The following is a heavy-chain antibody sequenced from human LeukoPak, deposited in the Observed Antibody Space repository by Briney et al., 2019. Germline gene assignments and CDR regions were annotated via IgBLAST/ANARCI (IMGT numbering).Heavy chain of an antibody. Sequence: GASVKVSCKASGYTFTGYYMHGVRQAPGQGLEWMGWINPNSGGTNYAQKFQGRVTMTRDMSISTAYMELSRLRSDDTAVYYCARDLVVPAAIDYWGQGTLVTVSS. V-gene: IGHV1-2*02. CDR3: ARDLVVPAAIDY. J-gene: IGHJ4*02. CDR1: GYTFTGYY. CDR2: INPNSGGT. D-gene: IGHD2-2*01.